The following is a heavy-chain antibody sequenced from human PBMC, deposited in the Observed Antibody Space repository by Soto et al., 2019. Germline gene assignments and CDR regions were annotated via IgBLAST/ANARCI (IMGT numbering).Heavy chain of an antibody. D-gene: IGHD1-26*01. J-gene: IGHJ4*02. V-gene: IGHV3-23*04. CDR3: AKSTWDDLPPSF. Sequence: EVQLVESGGGLVQPGGSLRLSCAASGFTFSSYWMHWVRQAPGKGLVWVSVISGSGGATYYADSVKGRFTISRDNSKNTLYLQMNSVRAEDTAVYYCAKSTWDDLPPSFWGQGTPVTVSS. CDR1: GFTFSSYW. CDR2: ISGSGGAT.